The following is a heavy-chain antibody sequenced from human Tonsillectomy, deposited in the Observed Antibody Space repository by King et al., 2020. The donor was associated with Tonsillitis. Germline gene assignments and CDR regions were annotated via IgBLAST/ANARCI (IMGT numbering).Heavy chain of an antibody. Sequence: VQLVESGGGLVQPGGSLRLSCAASGFTFSSYAMSWVRQAPGKGLEWVSAISGSGGSTYYADSVKGRFTISRDNSKNTLYLQMNRLRAEDTAVYYCAKDAAWSGYYRSPSDYWGQGTLVTVSS. D-gene: IGHD3-3*01. CDR1: GFTFSSYA. CDR3: AKDAAWSGYYRSPSDY. CDR2: ISGSGGST. V-gene: IGHV3-23*04. J-gene: IGHJ4*02.